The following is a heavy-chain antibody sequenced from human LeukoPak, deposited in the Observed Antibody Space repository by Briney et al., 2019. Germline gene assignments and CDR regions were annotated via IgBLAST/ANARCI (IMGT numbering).Heavy chain of an antibody. CDR2: IYHSGST. CDR3: ARVISGYHDY. V-gene: IGHV4-38-2*01. J-gene: IGHJ4*02. CDR1: GYSISSGYY. D-gene: IGHD3-22*01. Sequence: SETLSLTCAVSGYSISSGYYWGWIRQPPGKGLEWIGSIYHSGSTYYNPSLKSRATISADTSKNQFSLKLSSVTAADTAVYYCARVISGYHDYWGQGTLVTVSS.